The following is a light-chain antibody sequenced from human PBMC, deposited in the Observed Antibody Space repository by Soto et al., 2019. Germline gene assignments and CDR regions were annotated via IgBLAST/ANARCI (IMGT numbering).Light chain of an antibody. CDR2: GAS. CDR3: QQYGNSPPWT. Sequence: EIVLTQSPGTLSSSPGERVTLSCRASQSVSSSYVAWYQQKPGQAPRLLIYGASSRVTGIPDRFRGSGSGTDFTLTIARVEPEDLAVYYCQQYGNSPPWTFGQGTKVEIK. J-gene: IGKJ1*01. CDR1: QSVSSSY. V-gene: IGKV3-20*01.